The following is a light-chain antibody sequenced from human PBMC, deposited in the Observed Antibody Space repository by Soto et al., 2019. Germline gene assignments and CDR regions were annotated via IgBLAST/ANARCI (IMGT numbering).Light chain of an antibody. J-gene: IGLJ1*01. V-gene: IGLV2-14*01. CDR1: SSDVGGYKY. CDR3: SSYRSSSTLYV. Sequence: QSALTQPASVSGSPGQSITISCTGTSSDVGGYKYVSWYQQHPGKAPKLMIYEVSNRPSGVSNRFSGSKSGNTASLNISGLQAEDEADYYCSSYRSSSTLYVFGTGTKVTVL. CDR2: EVS.